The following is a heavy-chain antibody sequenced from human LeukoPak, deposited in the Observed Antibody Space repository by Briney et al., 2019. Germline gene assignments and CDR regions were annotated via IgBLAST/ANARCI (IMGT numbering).Heavy chain of an antibody. V-gene: IGHV4-34*01. CDR3: ARGVAAAGSRSWFDP. CDR1: GGSFSGYY. Sequence: SETLSLTCAVYGGSFSGYYWSWIRQPPGKGLDWIGEINHSGSTNYNPSLKSRVTISVDTSKNQFSLKLSSVTAADTAVYYCARGVAAAGSRSWFDPWGQGTLVTVSS. J-gene: IGHJ5*02. D-gene: IGHD6-13*01. CDR2: INHSGST.